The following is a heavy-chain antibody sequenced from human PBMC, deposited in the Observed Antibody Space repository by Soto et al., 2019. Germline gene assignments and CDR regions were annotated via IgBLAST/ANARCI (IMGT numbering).Heavy chain of an antibody. J-gene: IGHJ6*02. D-gene: IGHD4-17*01. CDR3: TTDPGTTVTNPYFAIDV. V-gene: IGHV3-23*01. CDR2: ISGSGGST. CDR1: GFTFSSYA. Sequence: GGSLRLSCAASGFTFSSYAMSWVRQAPGKGLEWVSAISGSGGSTYYADSVKGRFTISRDDSKNTLYLEMNSLTTEDTALYYCTTDPGTTVTNPYFAIDVWGQGTTVTVSS.